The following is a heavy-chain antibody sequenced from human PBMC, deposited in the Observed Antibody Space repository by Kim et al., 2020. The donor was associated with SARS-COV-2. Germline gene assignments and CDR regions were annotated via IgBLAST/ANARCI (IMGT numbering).Heavy chain of an antibody. Sequence: SETLSLTCAVYGGSFSGYYWSWIRQPPGKGLEWIGEINHSGSTNYNPSLKSRVTISVDTSKNQFSLKLSSVTAADTAVYYCARDATQWWLDVWGQGTTVTVSS. CDR3: ARDATQWWLDV. V-gene: IGHV4-34*01. J-gene: IGHJ6*02. CDR1: GGSFSGYY. CDR2: INHSGST. D-gene: IGHD2-15*01.